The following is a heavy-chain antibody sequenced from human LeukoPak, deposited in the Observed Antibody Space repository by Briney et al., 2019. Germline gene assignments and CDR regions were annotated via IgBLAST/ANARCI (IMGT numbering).Heavy chain of an antibody. D-gene: IGHD3-3*01. CDR3: AKGRFLEWLSNFDY. CDR2: LSASGGST. Sequence: GGSLRLSCASSGLTFSRYVMGWVRQAPGKGLEWVSTLSASGGSTFYAASVKGRFTISRDNAKNSLYLQMNSLRAEDTALYYCAKGRFLEWLSNFDYWGQGTLVTVSS. J-gene: IGHJ4*02. CDR1: GLTFSRYV. V-gene: IGHV3-23*01.